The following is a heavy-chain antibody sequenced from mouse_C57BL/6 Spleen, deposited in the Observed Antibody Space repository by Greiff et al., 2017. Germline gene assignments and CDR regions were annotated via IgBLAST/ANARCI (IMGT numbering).Heavy chain of an antibody. CDR2: IDPSDSYT. D-gene: IGHD2-5*01. Sequence: QVQLQQPGAELVMPGASVKLSCKASGYTFTSYWMHWVKQRPGQGLEWIGEIDPSDSYTNYNQKFKGKSTLTVDKSSSTAYMQLSSLTSEDSAVYYCAREDYSNSRCFEFWGTGTTVTVSS. V-gene: IGHV1-69*01. CDR1: GYTFTSYW. J-gene: IGHJ1*03. CDR3: AREDYSNSRCFEF.